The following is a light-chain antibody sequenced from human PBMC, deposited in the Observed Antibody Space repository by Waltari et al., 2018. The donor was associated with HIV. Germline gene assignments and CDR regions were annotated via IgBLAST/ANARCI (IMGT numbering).Light chain of an antibody. CDR1: SSDVGGYNY. Sequence: QSALTQPASVSRSPGQSITISCTGTSSDVGGYNYVSWYQQHPGKAPKLMIYEVRNRPSGVSNRVSGSKSGNTASLTISGLQAEYEADYYCSSYTSSSTLVFGGGTKLTVL. V-gene: IGLV2-14*01. CDR2: EVR. J-gene: IGLJ2*01. CDR3: SSYTSSSTLV.